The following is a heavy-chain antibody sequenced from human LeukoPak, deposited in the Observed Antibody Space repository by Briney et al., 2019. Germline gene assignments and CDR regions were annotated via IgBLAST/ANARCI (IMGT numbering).Heavy chain of an antibody. V-gene: IGHV3-30*04. CDR1: GFTFSSYA. CDR3: AREGAQDYYDSSGYFDY. D-gene: IGHD3-22*01. Sequence: PGGSLRLSCGASGFTFSSYAMHWVRQAPGKGLEWVAVISYDGSNKYYADSVKGRFTISRDNSKNTLYLQMNSLRAEDTAVYYCAREGAQDYYDSSGYFDYWGQGTLVTVSS. CDR2: ISYDGSNK. J-gene: IGHJ4*02.